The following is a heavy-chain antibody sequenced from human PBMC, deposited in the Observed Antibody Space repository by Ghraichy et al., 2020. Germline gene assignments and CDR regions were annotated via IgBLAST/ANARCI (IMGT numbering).Heavy chain of an antibody. D-gene: IGHD2-15*01. CDR3: ARESGGGENWFDP. V-gene: IGHV4-61*01. J-gene: IGHJ5*02. CDR1: GGSVSSGSYY. Sequence: SETLSLTCTVSGGSVSSGSYYWSWIRQPPGKGLEWIGYIYYSGSTNYNPSLKSRVTISVDTSKNQFSLKLSSVTAADTAVYYCARESGGGENWFDPWGQGTLVTVSS. CDR2: IYYSGST.